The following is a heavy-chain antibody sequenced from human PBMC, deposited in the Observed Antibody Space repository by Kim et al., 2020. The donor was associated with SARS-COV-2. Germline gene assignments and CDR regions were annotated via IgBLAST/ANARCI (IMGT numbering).Heavy chain of an antibody. Sequence: ASVKVSCKASGYTFTGYYMHWVRQAPGQGLEWMGRINPNSGGTNYAHKFQGRVTMTRDTSISTAYMELSRLRSDDTAVYYCASGGYCSSTSCPTGWFDPWGQGTLVTVSS. CDR1: GYTFTGYY. V-gene: IGHV1-2*06. J-gene: IGHJ5*02. CDR2: INPNSGGT. D-gene: IGHD2-2*01. CDR3: ASGGYCSSTSCPTGWFDP.